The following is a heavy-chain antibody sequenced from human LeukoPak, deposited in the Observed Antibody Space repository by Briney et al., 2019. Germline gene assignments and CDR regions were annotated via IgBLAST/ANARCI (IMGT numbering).Heavy chain of an antibody. CDR1: GYSFTSYW. V-gene: IGHV5-51*01. CDR3: GRIPAAGSLKGSFDI. CDR2: IYPGDSDT. D-gene: IGHD6-13*01. Sequence: PWESLKISCKGSGYSFTSYWIGWVRPMPGKGLEWMGIIYPGDSDTTYSPCFQGQVTISADKSISTAYLQSSSLKASDSAMYYCGRIPAAGSLKGSFDIWGQGTMVTVSS. J-gene: IGHJ3*02.